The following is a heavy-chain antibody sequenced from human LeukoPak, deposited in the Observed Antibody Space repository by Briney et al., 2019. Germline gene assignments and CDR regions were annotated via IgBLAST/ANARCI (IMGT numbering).Heavy chain of an antibody. D-gene: IGHD7-27*01. J-gene: IGHJ4*02. CDR3: ARHSNWGFDY. CDR1: GGSISSNNW. V-gene: IGHV4-4*02. Sequence: SETLSLTCAVSGGSISSNNWWGWVRQPPGKGLEWIGEIYHSGSPNYNPSLKSRVTISADKSINTAYLQWSTLKASDTAIYYCARHSNWGFDYWDRGTLLTVSP. CDR2: IYHSGSP.